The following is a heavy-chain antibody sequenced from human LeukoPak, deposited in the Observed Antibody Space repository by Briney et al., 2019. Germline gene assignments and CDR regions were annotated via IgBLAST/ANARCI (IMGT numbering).Heavy chain of an antibody. CDR3: ARDGPGYCSPTSCSDNWFDP. CDR2: INPKTGGT. CDR1: GYTFTSYY. V-gene: IGHV1-2*06. D-gene: IGHD2-2*01. Sequence: ASVKVSCKASGYTFTSYYIHWVRQAPGQGLEWMGRINPKTGGTNYAQKFQGRVTMTTDTSISTAYMDLSSLRSDDTAVYICARDGPGYCSPTSCSDNWFDPWGQGALVTVSS. J-gene: IGHJ5*02.